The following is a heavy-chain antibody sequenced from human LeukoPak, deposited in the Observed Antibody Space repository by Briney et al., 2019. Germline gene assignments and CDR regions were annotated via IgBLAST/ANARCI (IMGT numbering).Heavy chain of an antibody. J-gene: IGHJ6*03. CDR2: IIPIFGTA. Sequence: SVKVSCKASGYTFTGYYMHWVRQAPGQGLEWMGGIIPIFGTANYAQKFQGRVTITADESTSTAYMELSSLRSEDTAVYYCARDIRSSSWYYYYYMDVWGKGTTVTVSS. CDR1: GYTFTGYY. D-gene: IGHD6-6*01. CDR3: ARDIRSSSWYYYYYMDV. V-gene: IGHV1-69*13.